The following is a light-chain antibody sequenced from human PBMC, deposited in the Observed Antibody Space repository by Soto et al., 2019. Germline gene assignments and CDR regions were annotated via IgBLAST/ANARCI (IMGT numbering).Light chain of an antibody. CDR2: EVS. J-gene: IGLJ2*01. Sequence: QSVLTQPASVSGSPGQSITISCAGTSSDVGGYNYVSWYQQHPGKAPKLMIFEVSYRPSGVSSRFSGSKSGSTASLTISGLQAEDEADYYCSSYTSRDTLVFGGGTKLTVL. CDR1: SSDVGGYNY. CDR3: SSYTSRDTLV. V-gene: IGLV2-14*01.